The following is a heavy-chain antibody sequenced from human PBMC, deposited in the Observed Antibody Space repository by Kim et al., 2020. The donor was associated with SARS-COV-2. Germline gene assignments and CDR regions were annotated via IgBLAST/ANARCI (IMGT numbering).Heavy chain of an antibody. CDR1: GFTFSSYA. CDR2: ISGSGGST. V-gene: IGHV3-23*01. D-gene: IGHD3-10*01. Sequence: GGSQRLSCAASGFTFSSYAMSWVRQTPGKGLEWVSAISGSGGSTYYADSVKGRFTISRDNSKNTLYLQMNSLRAEDTAVYYCAKEFLLWFGVGNGWFDPWGQGTLVTVSS. CDR3: AKEFLLWFGVGNGWFDP. J-gene: IGHJ5*02.